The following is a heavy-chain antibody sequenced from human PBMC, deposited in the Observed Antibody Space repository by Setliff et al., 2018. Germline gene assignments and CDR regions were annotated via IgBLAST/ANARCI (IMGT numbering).Heavy chain of an antibody. V-gene: IGHV3-23*01. CDR2: FSYSGGDT. Sequence: GGSLRLSCATSGFTFSDYYMSWIRQTPGKGLEWVSAFSYSGGDTYYADSVKGRFNISRDNSKNTLYLQMNSLKADDTAVYYCAKSANRVQIWFGDYMDVWGKGTTVTVSS. CDR3: AKSANRVQIWFGDYMDV. D-gene: IGHD3-16*01. J-gene: IGHJ6*03. CDR1: GFTFSDYY.